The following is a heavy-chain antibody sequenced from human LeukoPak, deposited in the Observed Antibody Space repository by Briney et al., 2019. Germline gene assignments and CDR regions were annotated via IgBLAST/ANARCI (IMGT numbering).Heavy chain of an antibody. V-gene: IGHV4-59*08. CDR1: GGSISSYY. CDR2: IYYGGST. J-gene: IGHJ4*02. Sequence: SETLSLTCTVSGGSISSYYWSWIRQPPGKGLEWIGYIYYGGSTNYNPSLKSRVTISADTSKNQFSLKLSSVTAADTAVYYCARAYSSSWYDRDSWGQGTLVTVSS. D-gene: IGHD6-13*01. CDR3: ARAYSSSWYDRDS.